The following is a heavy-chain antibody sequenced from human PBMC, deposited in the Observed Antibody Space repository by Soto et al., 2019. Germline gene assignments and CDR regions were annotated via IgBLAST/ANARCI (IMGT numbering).Heavy chain of an antibody. CDR1: GFTFSSYG. J-gene: IGHJ3*02. D-gene: IGHD2-15*01. CDR3: AKDSRTDCSGGSCSDPDI. CDR2: ISYDGSNK. V-gene: IGHV3-30*18. Sequence: QVQLVESGGGVVQPGRSLRLSCAASGFTFSSYGMHWVRQAPGKGLEWVAVISYDGSNKYYADSVKGRFTISRDNSKNTLYLQMNSLRAEDTAVYYCAKDSRTDCSGGSCSDPDIWGQGTMVTVSS.